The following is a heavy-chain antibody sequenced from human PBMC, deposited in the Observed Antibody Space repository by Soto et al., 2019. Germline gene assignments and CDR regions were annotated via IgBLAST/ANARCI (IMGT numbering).Heavy chain of an antibody. CDR1: GGTFSSSA. Sequence: QVQLVQSGAETKEPGSSVKVSCKTSGGTFSSSAISWLRQAPGQGLEWMGGIIPLFRTPDYAQKFQGGVTIAADESTSTAYMELSSLRSEDTAVYYCARDNDRLQLGGNYYYILDVWGQGTTITVSS. D-gene: IGHD4-4*01. V-gene: IGHV1-69*12. CDR2: IIPLFRTP. J-gene: IGHJ6*02. CDR3: ARDNDRLQLGGNYYYILDV.